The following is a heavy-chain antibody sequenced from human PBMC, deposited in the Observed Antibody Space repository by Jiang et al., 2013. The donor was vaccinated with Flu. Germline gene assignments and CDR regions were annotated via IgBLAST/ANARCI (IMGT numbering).Heavy chain of an antibody. D-gene: IGHD2-15*01. CDR2: ISGSGGST. J-gene: IGHJ3*02. V-gene: IGHV3-23*01. CDR3: ANKLGYCSGGSCYAGAFDI. Sequence: VQLLESGGGLVQPGGSLRLSCAASGFTFSSYAMSWVRQAPGKGLEWVSAISGSGGSTYYADSVKGRFTISRDNSKNTLYLQMNSLRRRGHGRILTCANKLGYCSGGSCYAGAFDIVGPRDKWSPSL. CDR1: GFTFSSYA.